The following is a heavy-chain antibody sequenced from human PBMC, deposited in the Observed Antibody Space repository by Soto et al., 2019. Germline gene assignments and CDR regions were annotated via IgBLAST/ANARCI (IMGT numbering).Heavy chain of an antibody. J-gene: IGHJ6*02. CDR3: ATRYPNRGYSYGHIPEYYYGMDV. D-gene: IGHD5-18*01. V-gene: IGHV1-69*01. Sequence: QVQLVQSGAEVKKPGSSVKVSCKASGGTFSSYAISWVRQAPGQGREWMGGIIPIFGTANYAQKFQGRVRITAHHSTSTAYMELSILRSEDTAVYYCATRYPNRGYSYGHIPEYYYGMDVWGLGTTVTFSS. CDR2: IIPIFGTA. CDR1: GGTFSSYA.